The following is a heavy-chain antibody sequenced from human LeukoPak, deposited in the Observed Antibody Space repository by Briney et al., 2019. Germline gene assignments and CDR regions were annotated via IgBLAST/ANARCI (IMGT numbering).Heavy chain of an antibody. CDR3: AKDISSNYYYMDV. Sequence: GGSLRLSCAASGFTFSSYDMTWVRQAPGKGLEWVSGISWNSGSIGYADSVKGRFTVSRDNAKNSLYLQMNSLRAEDMALYYCAKDISSNYYYMDVWGKGTTVTVSS. V-gene: IGHV3-9*03. D-gene: IGHD2/OR15-2a*01. J-gene: IGHJ6*03. CDR2: ISWNSGSI. CDR1: GFTFSSYD.